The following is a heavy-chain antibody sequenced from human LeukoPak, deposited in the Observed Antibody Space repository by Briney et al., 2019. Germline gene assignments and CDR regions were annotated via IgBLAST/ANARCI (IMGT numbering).Heavy chain of an antibody. CDR2: IIPILGIA. CDR3: ARDLGSSWYSEYMEFDP. D-gene: IGHD6-13*01. Sequence: ASVKVSCKASGGTFSSYAISWVRQAPGQGLEWMGRIIPILGIANYAQKFQGRVTITADKSTSTAYMELSSLRSEDTAVYYCARDLGSSWYSEYMEFDPWGQGTLVTVSS. J-gene: IGHJ5*02. V-gene: IGHV1-69*04. CDR1: GGTFSSYA.